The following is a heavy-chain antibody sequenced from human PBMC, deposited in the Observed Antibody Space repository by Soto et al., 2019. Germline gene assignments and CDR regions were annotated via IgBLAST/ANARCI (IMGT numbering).Heavy chain of an antibody. CDR3: AREGRNDLWAMDV. D-gene: IGHD3-16*01. Sequence: QVQLQESGPGLVKPSQTLSLTCTVSGVSISSGGSYWSWIRQHPGRGLEWIGYIYYTGSTYYNPSLKRRVTISLGTSTNHFSLNLSSVTDAETAVYYCAREGRNDLWAMDVWGQGTTVIVSS. CDR2: IYYTGST. CDR1: GVSISSGGSY. J-gene: IGHJ6*02. V-gene: IGHV4-31*03.